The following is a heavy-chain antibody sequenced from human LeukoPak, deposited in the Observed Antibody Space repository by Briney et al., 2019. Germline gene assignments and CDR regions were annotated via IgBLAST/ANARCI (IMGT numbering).Heavy chain of an antibody. CDR3: AKERAYGGNSEVVD. CDR2: ISISGGST. Sequence: GGSLRLSCAASGFTFSSYAMSWVRQAPGKGLEWVSGISISGGSTYYSDPVKGRFTISRDNSKNALYLQMSGLRAEDTAVYYCAKERAYGGNSEVVDWGQGALVTVSS. CDR1: GFTFSSYA. V-gene: IGHV3-23*01. J-gene: IGHJ4*02. D-gene: IGHD4-23*01.